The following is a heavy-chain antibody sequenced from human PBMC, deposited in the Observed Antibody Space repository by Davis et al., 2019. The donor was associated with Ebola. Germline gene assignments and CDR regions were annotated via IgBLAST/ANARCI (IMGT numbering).Heavy chain of an antibody. V-gene: IGHV1-46*01. CDR3: AKGDYGLDS. CDR1: GYTLSDNY. CDR2: INPYGGST. D-gene: IGHD4-17*01. Sequence: ASVKVSCKASGYTLSDNYMHWVRQAPGQGLEWMGLINPYGGSTSYAQKFQGRVTMTTDTSASTVYMELSSLRSEDTAVYFCAKGDYGLDSWGQGSLVTVSP. J-gene: IGHJ4*02.